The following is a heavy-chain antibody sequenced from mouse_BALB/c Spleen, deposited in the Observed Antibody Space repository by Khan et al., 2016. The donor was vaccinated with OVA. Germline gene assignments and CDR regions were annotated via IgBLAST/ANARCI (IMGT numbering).Heavy chain of an antibody. CDR3: ARYIMAN. Sequence: EVQLVESGPGLVTPSQSLSLTCTVSGYSFTSDCASYWIRQFPGNKVWWRVYISYGGSTSYNPLLKSRISITGDTSKNQFFMQLNSVTTEDTATYYYARYIMANWGQGTTLTVSS. J-gene: IGHJ2*01. V-gene: IGHV3-2*02. CDR1: GYSFTSDCA. CDR2: ISYGGST.